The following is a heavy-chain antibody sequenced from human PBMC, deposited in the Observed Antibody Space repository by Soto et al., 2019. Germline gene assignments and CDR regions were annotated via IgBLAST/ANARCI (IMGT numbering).Heavy chain of an antibody. V-gene: IGHV3-23*01. D-gene: IGHD2-15*01. J-gene: IGHJ3*02. CDR3: ASIPVLGGDAFDI. CDR1: GFTFSSDA. CDR2: ISGSGGST. Sequence: EVQLLESGGGLVQPGGSLRLSCAASGFTFSSDAMSWVRQAPGKGLEWVSAISGSGGSTYYADSVKGRFTISRDNSKNTLYLQMNSLRAEDTAVYYCASIPVLGGDAFDIWGQGTMVTVSS.